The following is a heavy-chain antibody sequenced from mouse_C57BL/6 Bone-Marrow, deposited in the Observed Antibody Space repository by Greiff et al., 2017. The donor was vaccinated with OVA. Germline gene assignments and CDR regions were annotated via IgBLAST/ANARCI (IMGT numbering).Heavy chain of an antibody. CDR1: GYTFTSYW. J-gene: IGHJ3*01. CDR3: ARRRRTSYYDYDVPFAY. D-gene: IGHD2-4*01. V-gene: IGHV1-64*01. Sequence: QVQLQQPGAELVKPGASVKLSCKASGYTFTSYWMHWVKQRPGQGLEWIGMIHPNSGSTNYNEKFKSKATLTVDKSSSTAYMQLSSLTSEDSAVYYCARRRRTSYYDYDVPFAYWGQGTLVTVSA. CDR2: IHPNSGST.